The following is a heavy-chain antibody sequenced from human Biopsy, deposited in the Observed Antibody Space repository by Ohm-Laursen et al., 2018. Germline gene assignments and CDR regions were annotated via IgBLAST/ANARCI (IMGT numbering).Heavy chain of an antibody. J-gene: IGHJ5*02. V-gene: IGHV1-69*10. CDR1: GDSFTSYA. CDR3: ARGEGSSWFDP. CDR2: IIPIPNIA. D-gene: IGHD1-26*01. Sequence: SVKVSCKVSGDSFTSYAIGWVRQAPGQGLEWMGGIIPIPNIATYAQKFQGRITITADESTSTAYMELNSLTSDDTAVYFCARGEGSSWFDPWGHGTLVTVSS.